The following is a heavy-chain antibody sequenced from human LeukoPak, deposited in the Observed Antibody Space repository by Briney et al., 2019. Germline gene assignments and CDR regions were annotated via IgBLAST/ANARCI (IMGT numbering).Heavy chain of an antibody. CDR2: IYYSGST. J-gene: IGHJ5*02. CDR1: GGSISSGGYY. CDR3: AREFRIVTGPKEDIVVVPAAIRGWFDP. V-gene: IGHV4-31*03. Sequence: PSETLSLTCTVSGGSISSGGYYWSWIRQHPGKGLEWIVYIYYSGSTYYNPSLKSRVTISVDTSKNQFSLKLSSVTAADTAVYYCAREFRIVTGPKEDIVVVPAAIRGWFDPWGQGTLVTVSS. D-gene: IGHD2-2*02.